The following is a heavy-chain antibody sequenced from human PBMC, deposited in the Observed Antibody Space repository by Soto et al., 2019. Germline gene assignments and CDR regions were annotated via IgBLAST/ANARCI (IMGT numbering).Heavy chain of an antibody. J-gene: IGHJ4*02. Sequence: QMQLVQSGPEVKKPGTSVKVSCKASGFTFTSSAVQWVRQARGQRLEWIGWIVVGSGNTNYAQKFQERVTITRNMSTSTAYMEVTSLRSLDTAVYYCAADPILFSGGDCYSPPGLDHWGQGTLVTVSS. CDR1: GFTFTSSA. V-gene: IGHV1-58*01. D-gene: IGHD2-21*02. CDR2: IVVGSGNT. CDR3: AADPILFSGGDCYSPPGLDH.